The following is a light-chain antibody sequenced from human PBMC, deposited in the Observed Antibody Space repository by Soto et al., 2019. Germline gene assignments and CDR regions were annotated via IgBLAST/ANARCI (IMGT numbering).Light chain of an antibody. CDR1: QSVGSD. CDR2: DAS. J-gene: IGKJ4*01. Sequence: EIVLTQSPATLSLSPGERATLSCRASQSVGSDLAWYQQKPGQAPRLLIYDASNRATGIPARFSGSGSGTDFTLTISSLEPEDFAVYYCQQRSNWLLTFGGGTKVDIK. V-gene: IGKV3-11*01. CDR3: QQRSNWLLT.